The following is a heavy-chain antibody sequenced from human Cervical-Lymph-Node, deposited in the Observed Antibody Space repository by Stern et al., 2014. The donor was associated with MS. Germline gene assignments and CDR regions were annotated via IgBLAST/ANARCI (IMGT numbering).Heavy chain of an antibody. J-gene: IGHJ4*02. Sequence: VQLVESGGGLVQPGGSLRLSCAASGITLSSFWMHWVRQAPGKGLVWVSRINSDGSSTSYVDSVKGRFSISRDNAKNTLYQQMNRLRAEDAAAYYWARSVGSSSDYFDYWGQGTLVTVSS. CDR1: GITLSSFW. D-gene: IGHD6-6*01. CDR2: INSDGSST. V-gene: IGHV3-74*01. CDR3: ARSVGSSSDYFDY.